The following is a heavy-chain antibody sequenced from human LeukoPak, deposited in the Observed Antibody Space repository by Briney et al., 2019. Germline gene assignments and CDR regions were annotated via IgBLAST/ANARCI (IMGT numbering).Heavy chain of an antibody. CDR3: PKEAGSYFIEADYFKN. J-gene: IGHJ1*01. V-gene: IGHV3-33*06. Sequence: PGGSLRLSCAASGFTFSSYGMHWVRQAPGKGLEWVAVIWYDGSNKYYADSVKGRFTISRDNSKNTLYLQMNSLRAEDTAVYYCPKEAGSYFIEADYFKNWGRAPWSPSPQ. CDR2: IWYDGSNK. D-gene: IGHD1-26*01. CDR1: GFTFSSYG.